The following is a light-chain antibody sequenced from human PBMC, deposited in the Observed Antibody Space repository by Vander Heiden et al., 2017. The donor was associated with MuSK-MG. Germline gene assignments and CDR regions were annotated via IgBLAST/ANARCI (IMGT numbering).Light chain of an antibody. Sequence: QSALTQPASVSGSPGQSISISCTGTSSYVGGSNYVSWYQPHPGKAHKLMIDDVSNRPAGVSHRFSGSKSGNTASLTISVRQAEDEADYYCSSYTISSTLVFGTGTKVTVL. CDR1: SSYVGGSNY. J-gene: IGLJ1*01. V-gene: IGLV2-14*01. CDR2: DVS. CDR3: SSYTISSTLV.